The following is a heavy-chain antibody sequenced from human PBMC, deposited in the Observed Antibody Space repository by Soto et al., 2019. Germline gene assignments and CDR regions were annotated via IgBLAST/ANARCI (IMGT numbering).Heavy chain of an antibody. CDR1: GGSISSSSYY. J-gene: IGHJ4*02. CDR3: ARRVVPAARFDDYFDY. V-gene: IGHV4-39*01. D-gene: IGHD2-2*01. Sequence: SETLSLTCTVSGGSISSSSYYWGWIRQPPGKGLEWIGSIYYSGNTYYNPSLKSRVTISVDTAKNQFSLKLSSVTAADTAVYYCARRVVPAARFDDYFDYWGQGTLVTVSS. CDR2: IYYSGNT.